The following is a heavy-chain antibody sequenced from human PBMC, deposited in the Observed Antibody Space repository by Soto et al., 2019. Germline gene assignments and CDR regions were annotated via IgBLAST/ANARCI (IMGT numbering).Heavy chain of an antibody. J-gene: IGHJ4*02. CDR1: GGSISSSNW. D-gene: IGHD2-2*01. CDR2: IYHSGST. V-gene: IGHV4-4*02. CDR3: ATIPDFDSTIDY. Sequence: KASETLSLTCAVSGGSISSSNWWSWVRQPPGKGLEWIGEIYHSGSTNYNPSLKSRVTISVDKSKNQFSLKLSSVTAADTAVYYCATIPDFDSTIDYCGQGTLVTVST.